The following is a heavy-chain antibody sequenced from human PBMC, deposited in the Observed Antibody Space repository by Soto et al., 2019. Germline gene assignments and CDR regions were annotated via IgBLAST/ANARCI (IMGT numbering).Heavy chain of an antibody. CDR3: ARHDDGNEDFDL. J-gene: IGHJ2*01. D-gene: IGHD1-1*01. V-gene: IGHV5-51*01. Sequence: VKLVQSGAEVKKTGESLQISCEGSGYSSNTSWIVWVRQMPGKGLEWMGSIYPADSDVRYSPSFQGKVTISGDKSIRTAYVQRSSLKDAATAMYYCARHDDGNEDFDLWGRGTLGNGSS. CDR2: IYPADSDV. CDR1: GYSSNTSW.